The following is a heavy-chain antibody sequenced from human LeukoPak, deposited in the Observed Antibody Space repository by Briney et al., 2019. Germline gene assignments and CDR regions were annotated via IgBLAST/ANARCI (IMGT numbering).Heavy chain of an antibody. J-gene: IGHJ4*02. CDR2: IYYSGST. CDR1: GGSISSYY. CDR3: AREGWNCSGGSCYFNY. Sequence: TSETLSLTCTVSGGSISSYYWSWIRQPPGKGLEWIGYIYYSGSTNYNPSLKSRVTISVDTSKNQFSLKLSSVTAADTAVYYCAREGWNCSGGSCYFNYWGQGTLVTVSS. D-gene: IGHD2-15*01. V-gene: IGHV4-59*12.